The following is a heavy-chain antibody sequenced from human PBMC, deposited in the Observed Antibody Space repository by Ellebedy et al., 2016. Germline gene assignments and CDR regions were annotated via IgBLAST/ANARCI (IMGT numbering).Heavy chain of an antibody. CDR2: ILYDGSDK. J-gene: IGHJ4*02. Sequence: GGSLRLSCAVSGFTFSNYGMHWVRQAPGKGLEWVAIILYDGSDKYYADSVKGRFTISRDNSKNSLYLQLNSLGDEDTAVYYCAREWIGETTMRGMGFDHWGQGTLVTVSS. CDR1: GFTFSNYG. V-gene: IGHV3-33*05. D-gene: IGHD3-10*01. CDR3: AREWIGETTMRGMGFDH.